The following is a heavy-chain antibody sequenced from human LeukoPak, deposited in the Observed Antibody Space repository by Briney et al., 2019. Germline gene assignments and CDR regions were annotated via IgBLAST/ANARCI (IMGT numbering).Heavy chain of an antibody. D-gene: IGHD1-26*01. J-gene: IGHJ4*02. CDR1: GYTFTGYY. CDR3: ARYITVGATYQHFDS. Sequence: ASVKVSCKASGYTFTGYYMHWVRQAPGQGLEWMGRINPNSGGTNYAQKFQGRVTMTRDTSISTAYMGLSRLRSDDTAVYYCARYITVGATYQHFDSWGQGTLVTVSS. V-gene: IGHV1-2*06. CDR2: INPNSGGT.